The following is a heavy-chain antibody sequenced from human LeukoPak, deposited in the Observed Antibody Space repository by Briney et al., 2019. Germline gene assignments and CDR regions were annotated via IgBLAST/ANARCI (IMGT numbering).Heavy chain of an antibody. CDR1: GGPIRSSSYS. CDR3: AREKPSTSDWFDP. CDR2: IYYSGST. Sequence: PSETLSLTCTVSGGPIRSSSYSWGWIRQPPGKGLEWIGSIYYSGSTNYNPSLKSRVTMSVDTSKNQFSLKLSSVTAADTAVYYCAREKPSTSDWFDPWGQGTLVTVSS. V-gene: IGHV4-39*07. J-gene: IGHJ5*02. D-gene: IGHD2-2*01.